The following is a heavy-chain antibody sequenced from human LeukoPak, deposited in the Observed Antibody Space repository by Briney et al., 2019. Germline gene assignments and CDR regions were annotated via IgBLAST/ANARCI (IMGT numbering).Heavy chain of an antibody. Sequence: PSETLSLTCSVYGGSFSGYYWSWNRQPPGKGLEWIGEINHSGSTNYNPSLKSRVTISVDTSKNQFSLKLSSVTAADTAVYYCARGNEYQLSWGQGTLVTVSS. V-gene: IGHV4-34*01. CDR3: ARGNEYQLS. CDR1: GGSFSGYY. J-gene: IGHJ5*02. D-gene: IGHD2-2*01. CDR2: INHSGST.